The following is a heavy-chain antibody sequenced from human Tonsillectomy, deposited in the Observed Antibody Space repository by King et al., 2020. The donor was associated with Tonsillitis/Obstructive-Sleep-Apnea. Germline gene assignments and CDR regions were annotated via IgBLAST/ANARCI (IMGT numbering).Heavy chain of an antibody. CDR3: AHSPKWYYYYDSSGYYSVWLDP. CDR2: IYWDDDK. J-gene: IGHJ5*02. CDR1: GFSLSTSGVG. Sequence: ITLKESGPTLVKPTQTLTLTCTFSGFSLSTSGVGVGWIRQPPGKALEWLALIYWDDDKRYSPSLKSRLTVTKETSKNQVFLTMPNMDSGDTATYYCAHSPKWYYYYDSSGYYSVWLDPWGQGTLVTVSS. D-gene: IGHD3-22*01. V-gene: IGHV2-5*02.